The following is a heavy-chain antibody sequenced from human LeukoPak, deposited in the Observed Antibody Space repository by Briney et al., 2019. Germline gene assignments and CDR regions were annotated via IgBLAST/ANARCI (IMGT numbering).Heavy chain of an antibody. J-gene: IGHJ4*02. V-gene: IGHV4-34*01. D-gene: IGHD2-15*01. CDR1: GGSFSGYY. Sequence: SETLSLTCAVYGGSFSGYYWSWIRQPPGKGLEWIREINHSGGTNYNPSLKSRVTISVDTSKNQFSLKLSSVTAADTAVYYCARVDLSGGSCYYFDYWGQGTLVTVSS. CDR2: INHSGGT. CDR3: ARVDLSGGSCYYFDY.